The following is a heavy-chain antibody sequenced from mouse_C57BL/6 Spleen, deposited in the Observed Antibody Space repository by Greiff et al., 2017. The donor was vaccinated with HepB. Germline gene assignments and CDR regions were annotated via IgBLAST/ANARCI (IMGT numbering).Heavy chain of an antibody. J-gene: IGHJ2*01. CDR3: ALIYYYGSSYDYFDY. CDR1: GFNIKDYY. Sequence: EVMLVESGAELVKPGASVKLSCTASGFNIKDYYMHWVKQRTEQGLEWIGRIDPEDGETKYAPKFQGKATITADTSSNTACLQLSSLTSEDTAVYYCALIYYYGSSYDYFDYWGQGTTLTVSS. CDR2: IDPEDGET. D-gene: IGHD1-1*01. V-gene: IGHV14-2*01.